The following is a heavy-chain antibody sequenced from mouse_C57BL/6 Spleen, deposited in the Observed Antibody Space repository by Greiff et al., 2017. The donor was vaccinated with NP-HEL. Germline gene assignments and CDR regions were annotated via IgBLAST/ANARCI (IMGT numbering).Heavy chain of an antibody. CDR3: ARPFTTVVEGSWFAY. V-gene: IGHV1-80*01. CDR2: IYPGDGDT. D-gene: IGHD1-1*01. CDR1: GYAFSSYW. Sequence: QVQLKESGAELVKPGASVKISCKASGYAFSSYWMNWVKQRPGKGLEWIGQIYPGDGDTNYNGKFKGKATLTADKSSSTAYMQLSSLTSEDSAVYFCARPFTTVVEGSWFAYWGQGTLVTVSA. J-gene: IGHJ3*01.